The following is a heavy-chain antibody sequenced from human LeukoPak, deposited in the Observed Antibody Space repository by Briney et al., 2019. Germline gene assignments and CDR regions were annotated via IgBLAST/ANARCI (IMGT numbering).Heavy chain of an antibody. CDR1: RFTFSSYS. Sequence: GGSLRLSCAASRFTFSSYSMNWVRQAPGKGLEWVSSISSSSGYIYYADSVKGRFTISRDNAKNSLYLQMNSLRAEDTAVYYCARSPDYGGNSVDYWGQGTLVTVSS. CDR2: ISSSSGYI. CDR3: ARSPDYGGNSVDY. V-gene: IGHV3-21*01. D-gene: IGHD4-23*01. J-gene: IGHJ4*02.